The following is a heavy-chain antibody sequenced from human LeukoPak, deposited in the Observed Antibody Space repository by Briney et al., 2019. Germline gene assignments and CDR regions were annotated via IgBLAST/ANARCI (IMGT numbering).Heavy chain of an antibody. CDR3: ARDRSGDTMIYDY. V-gene: IGHV3-21*01. CDR2: ISSSSSRSSCI. J-gene: IGHJ4*02. D-gene: IGHD3-22*01. Sequence: GGSLRLSCAASGFTFNSYTTNWVRQAPGRGLEWVSSISSSSSRSSCIYYADSVKGRFTISRDNAKNSLYLQMNSLRAEDTAVYYCARDRSGDTMIYDYWGQGTLVTVSS. CDR1: GFTFNSYT.